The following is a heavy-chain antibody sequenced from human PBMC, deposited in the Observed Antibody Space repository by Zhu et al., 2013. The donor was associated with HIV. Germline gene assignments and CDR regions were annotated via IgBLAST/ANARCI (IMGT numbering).Heavy chain of an antibody. V-gene: IGHV1-3*01. D-gene: IGHD2-2*01. Sequence: QVQLVQSGADVKKPGASVRLSCKASGYTFSGYAIHWARQAPGQRLEWLGWINAGNGDTKYSQKFQDRVTITRDTSATTAYMELSTLRSEDTAVYYCARGYCSSTSCQYYFDYWGQGTLVTVSS. CDR3: ARGYCSSTSCQYYFDY. J-gene: IGHJ4*02. CDR2: INAGNGDT. CDR1: GYTFSGYA.